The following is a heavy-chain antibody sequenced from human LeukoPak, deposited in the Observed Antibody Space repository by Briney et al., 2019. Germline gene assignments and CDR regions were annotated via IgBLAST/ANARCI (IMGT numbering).Heavy chain of an antibody. Sequence: SQTLSLTCAISRDSVPMTYPVWTSIRQSPSRGLEWLGRTYYRSKRYKDDAGWYKDYAGSLKSRITINVDTLMNRFSLRLSSVTPEDTELYYCASGGLVRGSINSLIGFDVWGQGIMVTVCS. CDR2: TYYRSKRYKDDAGWYK. D-gene: IGHD3-10*01. CDR3: ASGGLVRGSINSLIGFDV. J-gene: IGHJ3*01. V-gene: IGHV6-1*01. CDR1: RDSVPMTYPV.